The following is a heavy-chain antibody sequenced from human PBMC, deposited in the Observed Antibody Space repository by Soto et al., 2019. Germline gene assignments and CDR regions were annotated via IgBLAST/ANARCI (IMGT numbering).Heavy chain of an antibody. CDR3: ARDIGTLDGMDV. V-gene: IGHV3-33*01. Sequence: QVQLVESGGGVVQPGRSLRLSCAASGFTFSSYGMHWVRQAPGKGLEWVAVIWDDGSNKYYSDSVKGRFTISRDNSKNTLYLQMTSLRAEDTAVYYCARDIGTLDGMDVWGQGTTVTVSS. D-gene: IGHD1-1*01. CDR2: IWDDGSNK. J-gene: IGHJ6*02. CDR1: GFTFSSYG.